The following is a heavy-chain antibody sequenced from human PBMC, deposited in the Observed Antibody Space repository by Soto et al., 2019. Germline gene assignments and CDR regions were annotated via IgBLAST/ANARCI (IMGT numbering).Heavy chain of an antibody. CDR1: GGSISSSSYF. CDR3: ARHPSDFWFDP. Sequence: PSETLSLTCSVSGGSISSSSYFWCWIRHPPGKGLEWIGSIYYGGSTYYNPSLKSRVTVSVDTSKNQFSLKLSSVTAADTAVYYCARHPSDFWFDPWGQGTLVTVST. CDR2: IYYGGST. J-gene: IGHJ5*02. V-gene: IGHV4-39*01. D-gene: IGHD2-21*02.